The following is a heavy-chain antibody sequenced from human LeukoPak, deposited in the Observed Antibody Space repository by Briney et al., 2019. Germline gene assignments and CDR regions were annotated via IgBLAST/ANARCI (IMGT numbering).Heavy chain of an antibody. CDR1: GFTFSSYV. D-gene: IGHD3-22*01. J-gene: IGHJ4*02. CDR2: ITASGGST. Sequence: PGGSLRLSCAVSGFTFSSYVMSWVRQAPGKGLEWVSTITASGGSTSYADSVKGRFTISRDNSRDTLYLQMNSLRAEDTAIYYCAKHVYDSSGYYYVFDFWGQGTLVTVSS. CDR3: AKHVYDSSGYYYVFDF. V-gene: IGHV3-23*01.